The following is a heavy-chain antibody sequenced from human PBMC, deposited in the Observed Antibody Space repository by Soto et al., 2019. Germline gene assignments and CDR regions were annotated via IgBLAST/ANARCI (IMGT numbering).Heavy chain of an antibody. CDR3: AAANLGYGMDV. Sequence: SVKVSCKASGFTFTSAAVQWVLQARGQRLEWIGWIVVGSGNTNYAQKFQERVTITRDMSTSTAYMELSSLRSEDTAVYYCAAANLGYGMDVWGQGTTVTVSS. V-gene: IGHV1-58*01. CDR1: GFTFTSAA. CDR2: IVVGSGNT. J-gene: IGHJ6*02.